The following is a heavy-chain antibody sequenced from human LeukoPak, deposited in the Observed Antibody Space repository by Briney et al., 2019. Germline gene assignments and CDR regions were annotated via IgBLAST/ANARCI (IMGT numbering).Heavy chain of an antibody. D-gene: IGHD6-19*01. CDR2: IYYSGST. V-gene: IGHV4-59*01. Sequence: SETLSLTCTVSGGSISSYYWSWIRQPPGKGLEWIGYIYYSGSTNYNPSLKSRVTISVDTSKNQFSLKLSSVTAADTAVYYCARGTQHSSGWYDYWGQGTLVTVSS. CDR1: GGSISSYY. J-gene: IGHJ4*02. CDR3: ARGTQHSSGWYDY.